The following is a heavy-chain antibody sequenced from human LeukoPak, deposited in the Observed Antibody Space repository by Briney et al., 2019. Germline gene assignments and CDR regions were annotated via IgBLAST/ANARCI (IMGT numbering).Heavy chain of an antibody. Sequence: SQTLSLTCAISGDSVSSNSAAWNWIRQSPSRGLEWLGRTYYRSKWYNDYAVSVKSRITINPDTSKNQFSLQLNSVTPEDTAVYYCARGLSRIAVAGTPAFDIWGQGTMVTVSS. CDR2: TYYRSKWYN. V-gene: IGHV6-1*01. J-gene: IGHJ3*02. D-gene: IGHD6-19*01. CDR1: GDSVSSNSAA. CDR3: ARGLSRIAVAGTPAFDI.